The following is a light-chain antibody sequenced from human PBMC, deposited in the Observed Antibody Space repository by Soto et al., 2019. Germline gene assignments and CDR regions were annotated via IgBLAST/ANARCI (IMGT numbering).Light chain of an antibody. CDR3: QQYNSYWT. J-gene: IGKJ1*01. CDR1: QRISSW. V-gene: IGKV1-5*01. CDR2: DAS. Sequence: DIQMTQSPSTLSASVGDIVTITCRASQRISSWLAWYQQKPGKAPKLLIYDASSLESGVPSRFSGSGSGTEFTLTISSLQPDDFATYYCQQYNSYWTFGQGTKVEIK.